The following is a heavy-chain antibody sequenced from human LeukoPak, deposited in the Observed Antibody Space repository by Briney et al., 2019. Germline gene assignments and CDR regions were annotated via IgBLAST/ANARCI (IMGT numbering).Heavy chain of an antibody. D-gene: IGHD6-13*01. J-gene: IGHJ5*02. CDR3: ARVEQQLVSNWFDP. CDR1: GYTFTSYG. Sequence: SVKVSCKASGYTFTSYGISWVRQAPGQGLEWMGRIIPILGIANYAQKFQGRVTITADKSTSTAYMELSSLRSEDTAVYYCARVEQQLVSNWFDPWGQGTLVTVSS. CDR2: IIPILGIA. V-gene: IGHV1-69*04.